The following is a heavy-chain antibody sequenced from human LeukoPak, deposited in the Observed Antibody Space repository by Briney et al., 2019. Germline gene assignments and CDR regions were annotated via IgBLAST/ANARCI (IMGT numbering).Heavy chain of an antibody. CDR2: IIPIFGTA. J-gene: IGHJ5*02. D-gene: IGHD3-10*01. V-gene: IGHV1-69*06. CDR3: AGGGITMVRGAPYNWFDP. Sequence: ASVKASCKASGGTFSSYAISWVRQAPGQGLEWMGGIIPIFGTANYAQKFQGRVTITADKSTSTAYMELSSLRSEDTAVYYCAGGGITMVRGAPYNWFDPWGQGTLVTVSS. CDR1: GGTFSSYA.